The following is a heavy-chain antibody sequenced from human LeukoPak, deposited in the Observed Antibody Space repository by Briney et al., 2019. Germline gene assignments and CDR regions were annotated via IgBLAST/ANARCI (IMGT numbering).Heavy chain of an antibody. V-gene: IGHV4-38-2*01. CDR2: IYHSGST. D-gene: IGHD2-2*01. Sequence: SETLSLTCAVSGYSISSGYYWGWIRQPPGKGLEWIGSIYHSGSTYYNPSLKSRVTISVDTSKNQFSLKLSSVTAADTAVYYCARQPRYCSSTSYYYYYMDVWGKGTTVTVSS. J-gene: IGHJ6*03. CDR1: GYSISSGYY. CDR3: ARQPRYCSSTSYYYYYMDV.